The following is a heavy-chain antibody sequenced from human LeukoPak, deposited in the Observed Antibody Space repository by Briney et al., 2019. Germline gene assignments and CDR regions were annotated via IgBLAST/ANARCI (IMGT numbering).Heavy chain of an antibody. J-gene: IGHJ3*02. CDR2: IYYSGST. CDR1: GGSISSYY. D-gene: IGHD4-17*01. CDR3: ARDNGDSAFDI. V-gene: IGHV4-59*01. Sequence: PSETLSLTCTVSGGSISSYYWSWIRQPPGKGLEWIGYIYYSGSTNYNPSLKSRVTISVDTSKNQFSLKLSSVTAADTAVYYCARDNGDSAFDIWGQGTMVTVSS.